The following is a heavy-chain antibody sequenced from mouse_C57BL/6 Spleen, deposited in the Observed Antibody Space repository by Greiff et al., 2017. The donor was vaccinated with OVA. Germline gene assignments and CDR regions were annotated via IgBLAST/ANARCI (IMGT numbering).Heavy chain of an antibody. D-gene: IGHD2-4*01. CDR1: GYTFTDYY. V-gene: IGHV1-26*01. CDR2: INPNNGGT. CDR3: ARSRDDYDGGPWFAY. Sequence: EVQLQQSGPELVKPGASVKISCKASGYTFTDYYMNWVKQSHGKSLEWIGDINPNNGGTSYNQKFKGKATLTVDKSSSTAYMELRSLTSEDSAVYYCARSRDDYDGGPWFAYWGQGTLVTVSA. J-gene: IGHJ3*01.